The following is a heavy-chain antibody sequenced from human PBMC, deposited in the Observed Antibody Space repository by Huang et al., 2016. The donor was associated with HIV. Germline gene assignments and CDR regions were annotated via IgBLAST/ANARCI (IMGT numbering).Heavy chain of an antibody. Sequence: QVQLGESGGGVVQPEKSLRLSCAASGFDFSSYAMNWVRQAPGKGPQWVAFISNDGNNMYYSDSVKGRFIISRDNSKNTLYLQRNSLRGEDTAIYYCARGGILGTSWYRPFDYWGQGTLVTVSS. J-gene: IGHJ4*02. CDR3: ARGGILGTSWYRPFDY. CDR1: GFDFSSYA. V-gene: IGHV3-30-3*01. CDR2: ISNDGNNM. D-gene: IGHD6-13*01.